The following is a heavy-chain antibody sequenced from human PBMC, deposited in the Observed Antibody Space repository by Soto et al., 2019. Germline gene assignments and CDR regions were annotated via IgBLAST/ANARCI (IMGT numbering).Heavy chain of an antibody. D-gene: IGHD3-22*01. CDR3: ARXYYYDSSGYYLNYGMDV. CDR1: GYTFTGYY. J-gene: IGHJ6*02. CDR2: INPNSGGT. Sequence: ASVKVSCKGSGYTFTGYYMHWVRQAPGQGLEWMGWINPNSGGTNYAQKFQGRVTMTRDTSISTAYMELSRLRSDDTAVYYCARXYYYDSSGYYLNYGMDVWGQGTTVTVSS. V-gene: IGHV1-2*02.